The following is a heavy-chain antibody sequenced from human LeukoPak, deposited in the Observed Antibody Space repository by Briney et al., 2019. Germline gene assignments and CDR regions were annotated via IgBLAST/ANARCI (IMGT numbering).Heavy chain of an antibody. D-gene: IGHD4-11*01. CDR1: GGSFSGYY. CDR2: INHSGST. J-gene: IGHJ4*02. V-gene: IGHV4-34*01. CDR3: ARDDYSNFPFDY. Sequence: SETLSLTCAVYGGSFSGYYWSWIRQPPGKGLEWIGEINHSGSTNCNPSLKSRVTISVDTSKNQFSLKLSSVTAADTAVYYCARDDYSNFPFDYWGQGTLVTVSS.